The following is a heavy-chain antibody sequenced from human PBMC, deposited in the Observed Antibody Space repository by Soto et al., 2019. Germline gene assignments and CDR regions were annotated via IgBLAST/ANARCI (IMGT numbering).Heavy chain of an antibody. J-gene: IGHJ6*02. CDR1: GGTFSSYA. D-gene: IGHD6-19*01. CDR3: ARREGIAVAGQADSDYYYGMDV. V-gene: IGHV1-69*12. Sequence: QVQLVQSGAEVKKPGSSVKVSCKASGGTFSSYAISWVRQAPGQGLEWMGGIIPIFGTANYAQKFQGRVTITADESTSTAYMELSSLRSEDTAVYYCARREGIAVAGQADSDYYYGMDVWGQGTTVTVSS. CDR2: IIPIFGTA.